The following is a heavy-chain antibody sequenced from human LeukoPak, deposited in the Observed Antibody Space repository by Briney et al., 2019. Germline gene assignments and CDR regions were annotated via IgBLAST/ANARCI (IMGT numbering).Heavy chain of an antibody. CDR1: GGSISNYY. CDR2: IYYSGST. D-gene: IGHD1-26*01. J-gene: IGHJ6*02. Sequence: KASETLSLTCTVSGGSISNYYWSWIRQPPGKGLEWIGYIYYSGSTNYNPSLKSRVTISVDTSKNQFSLKLSSVTAADTAVYYCARVGGTNYYYYGMGVWGQGTTVTVSS. CDR3: ARVGGTNYYYYGMGV. V-gene: IGHV4-59*01.